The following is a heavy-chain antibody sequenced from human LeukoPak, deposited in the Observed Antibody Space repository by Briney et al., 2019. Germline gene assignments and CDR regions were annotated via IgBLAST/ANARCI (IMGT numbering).Heavy chain of an antibody. D-gene: IGHD2-8*02. CDR2: ISSSSSYI. CDR3: AKLISGGGSVPSDY. CDR1: GFTFSSYS. J-gene: IGHJ4*02. Sequence: GGSLRLSCAASGFTFSSYSMNWVRQAPGKGLEWVSSISSSSSYIYYADSVKGRFTISRDNSKNTLYLQMNSLRAEDTAVYYCAKLISGGGSVPSDYWGQGTLVTVSS. V-gene: IGHV3-21*01.